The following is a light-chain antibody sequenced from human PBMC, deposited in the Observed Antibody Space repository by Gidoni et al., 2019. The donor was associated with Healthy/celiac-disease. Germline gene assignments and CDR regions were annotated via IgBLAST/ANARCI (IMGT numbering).Light chain of an antibody. V-gene: IGKV1-39*01. CDR2: AAS. Sequence: DPVTITCRASQSISSYLNWYQQKPGKAPKLLIYAASSLQSGVPSRLSGSGSGTDFTLTISSLQPEDFETYYCQQSYSTAVTLGGXTKVEIK. J-gene: IGKJ4*01. CDR3: QQSYSTAVT. CDR1: QSISSY.